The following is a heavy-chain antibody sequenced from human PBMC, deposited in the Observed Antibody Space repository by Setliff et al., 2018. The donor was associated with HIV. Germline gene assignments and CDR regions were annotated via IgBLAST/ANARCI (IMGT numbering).Heavy chain of an antibody. J-gene: IGHJ5*02. D-gene: IGHD6-13*01. CDR1: GYTFTGYY. CDR2: INPNSGGT. Sequence: ASVKVSCKASGYTFTGYYMHWVRQAPGQGLEWMGWINPNSGGTNYAQTFQGRVTMTRDTSISTAYMELSRLRSDDTAVYYCARETAGGIAALNWFDPWGQGTLVTSPQ. V-gene: IGHV1-2*02. CDR3: ARETAGGIAALNWFDP.